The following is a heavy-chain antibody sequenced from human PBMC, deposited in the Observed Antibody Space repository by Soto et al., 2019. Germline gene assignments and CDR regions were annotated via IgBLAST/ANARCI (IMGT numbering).Heavy chain of an antibody. CDR2: MNPNSGNT. D-gene: IGHD3-16*01. CDR1: GYTFTSYD. CDR3: AREGVRGMDV. Sequence: QVQLVQSGAEVKKPGASVKVSCKASGYTFTSYDINWVRQATGQGLEWMGWMNPNSGNTGYAQKFQGRVTMTRNTSLTTAYIALTRLTSEDLAVYYSAREGVRGMDVWGQGTTVTVSS. V-gene: IGHV1-8*01. J-gene: IGHJ6*02.